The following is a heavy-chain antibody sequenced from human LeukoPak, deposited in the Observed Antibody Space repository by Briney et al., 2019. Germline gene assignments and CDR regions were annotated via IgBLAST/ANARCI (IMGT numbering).Heavy chain of an antibody. V-gene: IGHV4-61*02. CDR3: ARVRYNWNDARNYYYYYMDV. CDR1: GGSISSGSYY. J-gene: IGHJ6*03. Sequence: SETLSLTCTVSGGSISSGSYYWSWIRQPAGKGLEWIGRIYTSGGTNYNPSLKSRVTIPVAASKNQFCRKRSSVPAADTAVHYCARVRYNWNDARNYYYYYMDVWGKGTTVTISS. CDR2: IYTSGGT. D-gene: IGHD1-1*01.